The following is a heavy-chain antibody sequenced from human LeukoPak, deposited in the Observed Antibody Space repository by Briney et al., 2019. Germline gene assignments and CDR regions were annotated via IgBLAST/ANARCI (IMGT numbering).Heavy chain of an antibody. Sequence: PSQTLSLTCTVSGDSISSGDYYWSWVRQPPGKGLEWIGYIYYSGSTHYNPSLKSRVTISVDRSKNQFSLKLSSVTAADTAVYFCARVGLDWLPFDYWGQGTLVTVSS. J-gene: IGHJ4*02. D-gene: IGHD3/OR15-3a*01. V-gene: IGHV4-30-4*08. CDR3: ARVGLDWLPFDY. CDR1: GDSISSGDYY. CDR2: IYYSGST.